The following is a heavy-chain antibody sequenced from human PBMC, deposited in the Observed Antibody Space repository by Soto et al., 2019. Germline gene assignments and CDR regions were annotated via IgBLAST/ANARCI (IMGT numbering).Heavy chain of an antibody. D-gene: IGHD2-2*01. CDR1: GGTFSSYA. V-gene: IGHV1-69*01. CDR3: ARSQGSSTSLEIYYYYYYGMDV. Sequence: QVQLVQSGAEVKKPGASVKVSCKASGGTFSSYAISWVRPAPGQGLEWMGGIIPISGTATYAQKFQGRFTFTADEPTSTAYVGLSRRTSEDTAVYYCARSQGSSTSLEIYYYYYYGMDVWGQGTTVTVSS. J-gene: IGHJ6*02. CDR2: IIPISGTA.